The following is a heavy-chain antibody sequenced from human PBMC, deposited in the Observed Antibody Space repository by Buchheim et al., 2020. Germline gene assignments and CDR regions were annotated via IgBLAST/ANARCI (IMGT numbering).Heavy chain of an antibody. J-gene: IGHJ4*02. Sequence: EVQLLESGGGLVQPGGPRKLSWQASGFPFGNYALSWVAKAPGKGLEWVSAFPTSGGSTDYEASVKGRFTISRDNSKNTSYLQMNSLRAEDTAVYYCAKDFMRTTSSWFNYWGQGTL. CDR1: GFPFGNYA. CDR3: AKDFMRTTSSWFNY. V-gene: IGHV3-23*01. CDR2: FPTSGGST. D-gene: IGHD6-13*01.